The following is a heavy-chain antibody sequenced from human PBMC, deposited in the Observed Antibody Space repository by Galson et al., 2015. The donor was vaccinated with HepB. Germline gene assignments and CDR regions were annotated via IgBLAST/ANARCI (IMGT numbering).Heavy chain of an antibody. Sequence: QSGAEVKKPGESLKISCKGSGYSFTSYWIGWVRQMPGKGLEWMGIIYPGDSDTRYSPSFQGQVTISADKSISTAYLQWSSLKASDTAMYYCARSGIIAAAGTDAFDIWGQGTMVTVSS. CDR3: ARSGIIAAAGTDAFDI. V-gene: IGHV5-51*01. CDR2: IYPGDSDT. J-gene: IGHJ3*02. D-gene: IGHD6-13*01. CDR1: GYSFTSYW.